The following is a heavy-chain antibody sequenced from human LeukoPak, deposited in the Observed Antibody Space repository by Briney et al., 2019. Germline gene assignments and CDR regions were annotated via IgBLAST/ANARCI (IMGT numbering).Heavy chain of an antibody. CDR3: ARDGYNQNFDY. CDR2: INPNSGGT. J-gene: IGHJ4*02. D-gene: IGHD5-24*01. CDR1: GYTLRSYG. V-gene: IGHV1-2*02. Sequence: ASVKVSCKASGYTLRSYGITWVRQAPGQGLEWMGWINPNSGGTNYAQTFQGRVTMTRDTSISTAYMELSRLRSDDTAVYYCARDGYNQNFDYWGQGTLVTVSS.